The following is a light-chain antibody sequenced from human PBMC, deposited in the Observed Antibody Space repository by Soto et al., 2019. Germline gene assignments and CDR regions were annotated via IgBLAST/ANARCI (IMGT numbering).Light chain of an antibody. Sequence: EIVLTQSPGTLSLSPGERATLSCRASQSVSSSYLAWYQQKPGQAPRLLIYGASSRATGIPDRFSGSGSGTDFTLTISRLEPEDFAVYYCQQYGSSPRGTFGQGTRLE. J-gene: IGKJ5*01. CDR2: GAS. CDR1: QSVSSSY. CDR3: QQYGSSPRGT. V-gene: IGKV3-20*01.